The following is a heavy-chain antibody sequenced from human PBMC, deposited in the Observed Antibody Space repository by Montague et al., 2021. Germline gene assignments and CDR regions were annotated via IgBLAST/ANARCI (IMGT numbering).Heavy chain of an antibody. Sequence: SETLSLTCAVSGDFISSYTWWSWVRQPPGKGLEWIGEIFHSGNANYNPSLRSRITISVDKSKNEFSLHLNSVTPADTAVYYCARHGDDEWQQMAFWGQGTLVVVSS. D-gene: IGHD6-13*01. V-gene: IGHV4-4*02. J-gene: IGHJ4*02. CDR3: ARHGDDEWQQMAF. CDR2: IFHSGNA. CDR1: GDFISSYTW.